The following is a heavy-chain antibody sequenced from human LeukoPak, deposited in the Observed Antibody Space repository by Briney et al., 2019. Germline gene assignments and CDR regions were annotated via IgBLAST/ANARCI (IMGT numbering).Heavy chain of an antibody. Sequence: GGSLRLSCGASGFTFSSYWMSWVRQAPGKGLEWVANINQDGYEKYYVDSVKGRFTISRDNAKNSLHLQLYSLRAEDTALYYCARVMADYGGKGNDAYDRWGQGTMVTVSS. CDR1: GFTFSSYW. D-gene: IGHD4-23*01. CDR2: INQDGYEK. CDR3: ARVMADYGGKGNDAYDR. V-gene: IGHV3-7*01. J-gene: IGHJ3*02.